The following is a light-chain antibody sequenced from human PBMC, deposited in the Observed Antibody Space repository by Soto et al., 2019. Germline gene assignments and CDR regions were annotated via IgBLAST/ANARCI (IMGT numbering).Light chain of an antibody. J-gene: IGKJ3*01. Sequence: EIVMTQSPATLSVSPGERATLSCRASQSVSSNLAWYQQKPGQAPRLLIYGASTRATGIPARFSGSGSGTEFTLTISGLQSEDFSVYYCQQYNNWPITFGRGTKVDIK. CDR3: QQYNNWPIT. CDR2: GAS. V-gene: IGKV3-15*01. CDR1: QSVSSN.